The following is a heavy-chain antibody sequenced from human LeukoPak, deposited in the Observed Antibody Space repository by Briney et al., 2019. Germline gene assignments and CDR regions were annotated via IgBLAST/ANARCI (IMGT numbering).Heavy chain of an antibody. D-gene: IGHD4-11*01. CDR1: GGSIRSGDYY. Sequence: SETLSLTCTLSGGSIRSGDYYWRWIRQPPAKGLEWIGYNYYCGSPIYNPSRKSRGTISVGTSNNQCSLKLSAVTAADTAVYYCARDRLATVTTYIDVWGKGTTVTGSS. CDR2: NYYCGSP. V-gene: IGHV4-61*08. CDR3: ARDRLATVTTYIDV. J-gene: IGHJ6*03.